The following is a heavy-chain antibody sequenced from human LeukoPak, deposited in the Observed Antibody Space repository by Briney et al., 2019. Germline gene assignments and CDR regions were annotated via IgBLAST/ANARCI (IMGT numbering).Heavy chain of an antibody. CDR1: GGTFSSYA. V-gene: IGHV1-69*05. CDR2: IIPIFGTA. D-gene: IGHD1-26*01. J-gene: IGHJ3*02. Sequence: SVKVSCKASGGTFSSYAISWVRQAPGQGLEWMGGIIPIFGTANYAQKFQGRVTITTDESTSTAYMELSSLRSEDTAVYYCASVLEWELLVGEGDGAFDIWGQGTMVTISS. CDR3: ASVLEWELLVGEGDGAFDI.